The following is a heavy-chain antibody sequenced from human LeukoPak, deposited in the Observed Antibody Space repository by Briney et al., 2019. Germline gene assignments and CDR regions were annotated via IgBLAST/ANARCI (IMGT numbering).Heavy chain of an antibody. CDR1: GGSVSNYY. Sequence: KASETLSLTCSVSGGSVSNYYWSWIRQPPGKGLEWTGYVYYTGSTNYNPSLKSRVTMFEDKPKNQFSLRLYSVTVADTAVYYCARHFAYSSSSYFDYWGQGSLATVSS. D-gene: IGHD6-6*01. CDR3: ARHFAYSSSSYFDY. J-gene: IGHJ4*02. V-gene: IGHV4-59*08. CDR2: VYYTGST.